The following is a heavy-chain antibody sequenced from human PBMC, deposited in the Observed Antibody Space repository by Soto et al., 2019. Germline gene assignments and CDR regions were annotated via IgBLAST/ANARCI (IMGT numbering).Heavy chain of an antibody. D-gene: IGHD3-3*01. CDR2: ISGGGDST. CDR3: AKDFNFWSGYYTGLDY. Sequence: GGSLRLSCAASGFTFSSYAISWIRLSPGKGLEWVSVISGGGDSTYYADSVKGRFTISRDNSKNTLYLQMNSLRAEDTAVYYCAKDFNFWSGYYTGLDYWGQGTLVTVSS. V-gene: IGHV3-23*01. J-gene: IGHJ4*02. CDR1: GFTFSSYA.